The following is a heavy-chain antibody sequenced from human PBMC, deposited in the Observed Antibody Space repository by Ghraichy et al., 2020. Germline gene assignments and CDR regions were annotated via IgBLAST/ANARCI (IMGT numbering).Heavy chain of an antibody. V-gene: IGHV3-11*05. CDR3: ARGFRSQTGLIDY. D-gene: IGHD1-14*01. CDR1: GFTFSDYY. J-gene: IGHJ4*02. Sequence: CAASGFTFSDYYMSWIRQAPGKGLEWVSYIRSSSSYTNYADSVKGRFTISRDNAKNSLSLQMNSLRAEDTAVYYCARGFRSQTGLIDYWGQGTLVIVSS. CDR2: IRSSSSYT.